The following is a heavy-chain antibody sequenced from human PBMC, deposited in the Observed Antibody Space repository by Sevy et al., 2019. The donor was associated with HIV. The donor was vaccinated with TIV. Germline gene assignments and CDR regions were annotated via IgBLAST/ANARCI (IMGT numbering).Heavy chain of an antibody. CDR2: IYYSGST. D-gene: IGHD3-9*01. CDR3: ARAPPYYDILTGRGYCDY. V-gene: IGHV4-59*01. Sequence: SETLSLTCTVSGRSMTGYYWTWIRQPPGKGLEWIGYIYYSGSTNYNPSLKSRVTISVDTSKNQFSLELSSVTAADTAVYYYARAPPYYDILTGRGYCDYWGQGTLVTVSS. CDR1: GRSMTGYY. J-gene: IGHJ4*02.